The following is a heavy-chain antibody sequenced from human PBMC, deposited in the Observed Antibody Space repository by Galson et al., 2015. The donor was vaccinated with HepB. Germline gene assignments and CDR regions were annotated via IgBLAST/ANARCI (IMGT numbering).Heavy chain of an antibody. V-gene: IGHV3-30*03. CDR1: GFTFSSYA. Sequence: SLRLSCAASGFTFSSYAMHWVRRAPGKGLEWVALISYDGRNKHYVDSVKGRFTISRDNSKNMLYLQMNSLRVEDTAVYYCARDKLETVAGTGYFQHWGQGTLVTVSS. CDR3: ARDKLETVAGTGYFQH. D-gene: IGHD6-19*01. CDR2: ISYDGRNK. J-gene: IGHJ1*01.